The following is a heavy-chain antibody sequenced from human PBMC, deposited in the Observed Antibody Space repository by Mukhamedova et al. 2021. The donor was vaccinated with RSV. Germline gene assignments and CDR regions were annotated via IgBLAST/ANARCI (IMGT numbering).Heavy chain of an antibody. CDR2: IYHTGNT. CDR1: ITGTNW. CDR3: AQSLWFGTQSDY. J-gene: IGHJ4*02. D-gene: IGHD3-10*01. V-gene: IGHV4-4*02. Sequence: ITGTNWWIWVRQPPGKGLEWIGQIYHTGNTDYYPSLKNRVTFSLDKSKSQFSLRLTSVTAADTAMYYCAQSLWFGTQSDYWGQG.